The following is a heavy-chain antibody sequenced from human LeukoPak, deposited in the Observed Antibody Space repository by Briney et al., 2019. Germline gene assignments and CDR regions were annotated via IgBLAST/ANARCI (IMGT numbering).Heavy chain of an antibody. V-gene: IGHV3-7*01. J-gene: IGHJ4*02. CDR3: ATDRGWRTSGYYLYYFEY. CDR2: IKHDESEK. Sequence: GGSLRLSCAASGFIFTNYFMSWVRQAPGKGLEWVASIKHDESEKYYVDSVRGRFTISRDNTMNSLYLQMSSLRAEDTAVYYCATDRGWRTSGYYLYYFEYWGQGTLVTSSS. D-gene: IGHD3-3*01. CDR1: GFIFTNYF.